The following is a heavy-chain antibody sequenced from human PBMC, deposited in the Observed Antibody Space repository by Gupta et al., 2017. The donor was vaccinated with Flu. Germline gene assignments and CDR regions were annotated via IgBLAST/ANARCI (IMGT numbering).Heavy chain of an antibody. D-gene: IGHD2-8*02. CDR3: AKDMGRCEVPTGGLHY. J-gene: IGHJ4*02. CDR2: ISWNSGII. V-gene: IGHV3-9*01. Sequence: YAMHWVRQVPGKGLEWVSGISWNSGIIRYADSRKGRFTISRDNTENLLFLQIDSLRTDDTAVYYCAKDMGRCEVPTGGLHYWGQGTPVTVSS. CDR1: YA.